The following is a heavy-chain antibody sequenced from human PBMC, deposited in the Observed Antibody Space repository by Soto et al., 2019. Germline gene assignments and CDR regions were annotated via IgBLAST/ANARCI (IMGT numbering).Heavy chain of an antibody. Sequence: GGSLRLSCVVFGFTFDDFAMHWVRQAPGKGLEWVSSISWNSDNIDYAASVKGRFTVSRDNAKHSLFLQMNSLRIEDTALYYCTRMQKGWNYRYYYYMDVWGKGTTVTVSS. J-gene: IGHJ6*03. D-gene: IGHD1-7*01. CDR3: TRMQKGWNYRYYYYMDV. CDR1: GFTFDDFA. V-gene: IGHV3-9*01. CDR2: ISWNSDNI.